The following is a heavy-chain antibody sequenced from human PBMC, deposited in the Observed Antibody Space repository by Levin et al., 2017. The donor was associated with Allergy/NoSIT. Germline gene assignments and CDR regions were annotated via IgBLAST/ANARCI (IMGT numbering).Heavy chain of an antibody. J-gene: IGHJ6*02. CDR1: GFTFSSYG. V-gene: IGHV3-33*01. CDR3: ARDPGYCSGGSCYSDTGYYYGMDV. CDR2: IWYDGSNK. Sequence: LSLTCAASGFTFSSYGMHWVRQAPGKGLEWVAVIWYDGSNKYYADSVKGRFTISRDNSKNTLYLQMNSLRAEDTAVYYCARDPGYCSGGSCYSDTGYYYGMDVWGQGTTVTVSS. D-gene: IGHD2-15*01.